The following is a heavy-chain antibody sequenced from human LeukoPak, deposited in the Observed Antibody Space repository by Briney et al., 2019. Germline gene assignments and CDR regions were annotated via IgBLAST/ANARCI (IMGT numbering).Heavy chain of an antibody. CDR2: ISQDGSEK. J-gene: IGHJ4*02. CDR1: GFTFDDYA. Sequence: PGGSLRLSCAASGFTFDDYAMHWVRQAPGKGLEWVASISQDGSEKRYSDSVKGRFTISRDNAKNSVFLQMNSLRAEDTAVYYCARDRYSSAWYEEWGQGTLVTVSS. V-gene: IGHV3-7*01. D-gene: IGHD6-19*01. CDR3: ARDRYSSAWYEE.